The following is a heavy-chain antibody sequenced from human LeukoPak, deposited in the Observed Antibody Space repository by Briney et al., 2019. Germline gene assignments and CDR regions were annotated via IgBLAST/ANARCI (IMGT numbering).Heavy chain of an antibody. D-gene: IGHD2-15*01. CDR3: ARAKVGRIGVYYFDF. V-gene: IGHV3-7*01. J-gene: IGHJ4*02. Sequence: GGSLRLSCAASGFTFNNYWMSWVRQAPGKGLEWVANIKQDGSEKYYVASVKGRFTLSRDNAKSSVFLQMSSLRVEDTAVYYCARAKVGRIGVYYFDFWGQGTLVTVSS. CDR2: IKQDGSEK. CDR1: GFTFNNYW.